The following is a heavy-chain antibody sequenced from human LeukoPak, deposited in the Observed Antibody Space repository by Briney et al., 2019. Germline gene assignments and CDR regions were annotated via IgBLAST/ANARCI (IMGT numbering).Heavy chain of an antibody. V-gene: IGHV1-2*02. CDR3: TRGTTHLWFGEGGNALDI. CDR2: INPNSGGT. CDR1: GYTFTGYY. Sequence: GASVKVSCKASGYTFTGYYMHWVRQAPGQGLEWMGWINPNSGGTNYAQKFQGRVTMTGDTSISTAYMELSRLRSDDTAVYYCTRGTTHLWFGEGGNALDIWGQGTMVTVSS. D-gene: IGHD3-10*01. J-gene: IGHJ3*02.